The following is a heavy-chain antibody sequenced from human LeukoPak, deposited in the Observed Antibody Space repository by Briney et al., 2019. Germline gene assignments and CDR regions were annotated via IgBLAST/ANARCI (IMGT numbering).Heavy chain of an antibody. CDR2: ISGSGGST. D-gene: IGHD1-20*01. CDR1: GFTFSSYA. V-gene: IGHV3-23*01. Sequence: PGGSLRLSCAASGFTFSSYAMSWVRQAPGKGLEWVSAISGSGGSTYYADSVKGRFTISRDNSKNTLYLQMNSLRAEDTAVYYCAKYNYPLGYCYYGMDVWGRGTTVTVSS. J-gene: IGHJ6*02. CDR3: AKYNYPLGYCYYGMDV.